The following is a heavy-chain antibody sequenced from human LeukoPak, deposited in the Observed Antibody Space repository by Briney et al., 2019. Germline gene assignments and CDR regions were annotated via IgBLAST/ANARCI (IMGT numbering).Heavy chain of an antibody. CDR1: GYTFTDYY. Sequence: GASVKVSCKASGYTFTDYYIHWVRQAPGQGLEWMGWINPSTGGTNYAQKFQDRVTMTTDTSISTAYMVLSRLRSDDTAVYYCARDFQNNKWYDGPGYYLDYWGQGNLVTVTS. J-gene: IGHJ4*02. D-gene: IGHD1/OR15-1a*01. CDR2: INPSTGGT. CDR3: ARDFQNNKWYDGPGYYLDY. V-gene: IGHV1-2*02.